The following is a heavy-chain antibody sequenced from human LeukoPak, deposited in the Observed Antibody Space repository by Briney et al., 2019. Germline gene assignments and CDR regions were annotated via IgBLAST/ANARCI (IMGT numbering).Heavy chain of an antibody. J-gene: IGHJ6*03. V-gene: IGHV3-23*01. Sequence: GGSLRLSCAASRFTFSSYAMSWVRQAPGKGLEWVSAVSGSGGSTYYADTVKGRFTISRDNSKNTLYLQMNSLRAEDTAVYYCAKDKVSGYDLRDYYYMDVWGKGTTVTVSS. D-gene: IGHD5-12*01. CDR2: VSGSGGST. CDR1: RFTFSSYA. CDR3: AKDKVSGYDLRDYYYMDV.